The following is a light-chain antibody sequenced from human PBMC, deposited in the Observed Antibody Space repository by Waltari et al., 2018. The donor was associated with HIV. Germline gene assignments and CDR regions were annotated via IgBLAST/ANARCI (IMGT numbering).Light chain of an antibody. CDR2: RNI. V-gene: IGLV1-47*01. CDR3: AAWDDSLSGFV. Sequence: QSVLPQPPSASETPGQRVTISCSGRSSNIGSNYVYWYQQLPGPAPKLLIYRNIHRPSGVPGRFSGSKSGTSASLAISGLRSEDEADYYCAAWDDSLSGFVFGTGTKVTVL. CDR1: SSNIGSNY. J-gene: IGLJ1*01.